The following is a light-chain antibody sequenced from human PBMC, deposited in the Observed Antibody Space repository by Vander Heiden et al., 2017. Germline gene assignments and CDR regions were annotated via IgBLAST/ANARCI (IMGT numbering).Light chain of an antibody. J-gene: IGLJ2*01. Sequence: QSALTQPAPASGSPGQSITISCTGTSSDVGSYNLVSWYQQHPGKAPKLMIYDVSKRPSGVPDRFSGSKSGNTASLTISGLQAEDEADYYCCSYAGYYTLVFGGGTKLTVL. CDR2: DVS. CDR1: SSDVGSYNL. CDR3: CSYAGYYTLV. V-gene: IGLV2-11*01.